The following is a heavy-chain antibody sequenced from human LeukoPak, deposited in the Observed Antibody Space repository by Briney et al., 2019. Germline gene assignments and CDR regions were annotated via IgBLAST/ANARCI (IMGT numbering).Heavy chain of an antibody. V-gene: IGHV3-30*04. CDR3: ARGSPVSYYYDSSGYYGPLDY. Sequence: GGSLRLSCAASGFTFSSYAMHWVRQAPGKGLEWVAVISYDGSNKYYADSVKGRFTISRDNSKNTLYLQMNSLRAEDTAVYYCARGSPVSYYYDSSGYYGPLDYWGQGTLVTVSS. CDR1: GFTFSSYA. J-gene: IGHJ4*02. D-gene: IGHD3-22*01. CDR2: ISYDGSNK.